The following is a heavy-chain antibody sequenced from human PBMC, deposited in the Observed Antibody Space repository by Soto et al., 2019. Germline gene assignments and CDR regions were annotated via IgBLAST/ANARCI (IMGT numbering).Heavy chain of an antibody. CDR2: ISSDGDIT. CDR3: VKVSTFYDILTGYYSTNFFDP. Sequence: PGGSLRLSCAASGFDFSTFGMNWVRQAPGKGLQYVSTISSDGDITYYADSVKGRFTISRDNSKNTLYLQMNSLRPEDTAVYYCVKVSTFYDILTGYYSTNFFDPWGQGTLVTVSS. V-gene: IGHV3-64D*06. D-gene: IGHD3-9*01. J-gene: IGHJ5*02. CDR1: GFDFSTFG.